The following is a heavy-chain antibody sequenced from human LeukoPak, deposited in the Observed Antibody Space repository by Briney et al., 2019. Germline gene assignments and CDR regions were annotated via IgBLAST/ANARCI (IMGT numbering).Heavy chain of an antibody. V-gene: IGHV3-53*01. Sequence: GGSLRLSCAASGFTVSSNYMSWVRQAPGKGLEWVSVIYSGGSTYYADSVKGRFTISRDNSKNTLYLQMNSLRAEDTAVYYCARDSPGGSWGFFDYWGQGTLVTVSS. CDR2: IYSGGST. CDR1: GFTVSSNY. CDR3: ARDSPGGSWGFFDY. D-gene: IGHD3-3*01. J-gene: IGHJ4*02.